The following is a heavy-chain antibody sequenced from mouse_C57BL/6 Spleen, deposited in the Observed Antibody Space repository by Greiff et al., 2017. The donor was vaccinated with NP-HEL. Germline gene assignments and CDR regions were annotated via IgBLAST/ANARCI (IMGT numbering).Heavy chain of an antibody. D-gene: IGHD3-3*01. V-gene: IGHV1-53*01. CDR2: INPSNGGT. CDR3: AREEDVGAWLAY. J-gene: IGHJ3*01. CDR1: GYTFTSYW. Sequence: QVQLQQSGPELVKPGASVKLSCKASGYTFTSYWMHWVKQRPGQGLEWLGNINPSNGGTNYNETFKSTATLTVDKSSSTAYMQLRSLTSEDSAVYYCAREEDVGAWLAYWGQGTRGTVSA.